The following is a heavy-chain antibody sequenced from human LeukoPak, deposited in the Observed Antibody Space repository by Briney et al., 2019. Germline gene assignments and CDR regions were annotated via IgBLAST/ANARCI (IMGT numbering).Heavy chain of an antibody. CDR1: GASISGSSYY. V-gene: IGHV4-39*01. Sequence: SETLSLTCTVSGASISGSSYYWGWIRQPPGKGLEWIGSIYYSGNTYYNPSLKSRVTISVDTSKNQFSLKLSSVTAADTAVYYCARSLRGAAHHFDYWGQGTLVTVSS. J-gene: IGHJ4*02. CDR3: ARSLRGAAHHFDY. CDR2: IYYSGNT. D-gene: IGHD6-6*01.